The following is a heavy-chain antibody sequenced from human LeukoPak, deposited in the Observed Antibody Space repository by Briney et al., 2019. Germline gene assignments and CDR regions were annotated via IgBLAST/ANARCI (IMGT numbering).Heavy chain of an antibody. CDR2: MNPNSGNT. D-gene: IGHD6-19*01. Sequence: GASVKVSCKASGYTFTSYDINWVRQATGQGLEWMGWMNPNSGNTGYAQKFQGRVTMTRNTSISTAYMELSSPRSEDTAVYYCARGLGRYSSGWYWGAYWGQGTLVTVSS. CDR1: GYTFTSYD. CDR3: ARGLGRYSSGWYWGAY. J-gene: IGHJ4*02. V-gene: IGHV1-8*01.